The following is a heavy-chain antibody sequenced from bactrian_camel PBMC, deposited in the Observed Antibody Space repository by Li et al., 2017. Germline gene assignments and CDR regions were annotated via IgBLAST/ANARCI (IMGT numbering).Heavy chain of an antibody. CDR3: AADLDLRRLCLLNRNYEGFWDY. CDR2: IDWRGHDT. CDR1: GFTLSSND. J-gene: IGHJ4*01. D-gene: IGHD4*01. V-gene: IGHV3S40*01. Sequence: QLVESGGGSVEAGGSLRLSCAASGFTLSSNDMSWVRQAPGKGFEWVSGIDWRGHDTYYTQSVKGRFTISRDNAKNTLYLQMVSLKPEDTAMYYCAADLDLRRLCLLNRNYEGFWDYWGQGTQVTVS.